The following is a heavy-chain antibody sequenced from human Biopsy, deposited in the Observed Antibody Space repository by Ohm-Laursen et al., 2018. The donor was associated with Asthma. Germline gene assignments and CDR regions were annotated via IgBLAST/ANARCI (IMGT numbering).Heavy chain of an antibody. CDR3: ARAVDYSHYYGINV. CDR1: SYTFSSAG. V-gene: IGHV1-18*01. J-gene: IGHJ6*02. CDR2: ISVYNGNT. D-gene: IGHD3-10*01. Sequence: ASVKVSCKTSSYTFSSAGITWVRQAPGQGLEWMGWISVYNGNTKVAQKLQDRVTMITDTSTSTAYMELRSLRSDDTAVYFCARAVDYSHYYGINVWGQGTTVTVS.